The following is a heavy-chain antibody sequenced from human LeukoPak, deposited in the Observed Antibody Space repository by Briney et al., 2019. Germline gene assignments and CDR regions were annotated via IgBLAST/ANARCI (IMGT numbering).Heavy chain of an antibody. Sequence: PSQTLSPTCTVSGGSISSGSYYWSWIRQPAGKGLEWIGRIYTSGSTNYNPSLKSRVTISVDTSKNQFSLKLSSVTAADTAVYYCARDLRYCSSTSCSWFDPWGQGTLVTVSS. CDR1: GGSISSGSYY. J-gene: IGHJ5*02. CDR3: ARDLRYCSSTSCSWFDP. D-gene: IGHD2-2*01. CDR2: IYTSGST. V-gene: IGHV4-61*02.